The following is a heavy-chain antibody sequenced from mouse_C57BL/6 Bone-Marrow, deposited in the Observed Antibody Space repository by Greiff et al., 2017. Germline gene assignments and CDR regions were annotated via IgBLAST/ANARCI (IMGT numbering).Heavy chain of an antibody. CDR3: ARSPYYGNYFWYFDV. CDR1: GYTFTSYW. CDR2: IHPNSGST. Sequence: QVQLQQPGAELVKPGASVQLSCKASGYTFTSYWMHWVKQRPGQGLEWIGMIHPNSGSTTYNETFKSKATLPVDKSSSTAYMQLSSLTSEDSAVYYCARSPYYGNYFWYFDVWGTGTTVTVSS. V-gene: IGHV1-64*01. J-gene: IGHJ1*03. D-gene: IGHD2-1*01.